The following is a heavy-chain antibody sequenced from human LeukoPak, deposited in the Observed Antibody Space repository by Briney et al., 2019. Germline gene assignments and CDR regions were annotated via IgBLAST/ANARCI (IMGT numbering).Heavy chain of an antibody. V-gene: IGHV4-4*09. CDR2: IYTSGST. CDR1: GGSISSYY. D-gene: IGHD3-10*01. Sequence: SSETLSLTCTVSGGSISSYYWSWIRQPPGKGLEWIGYIYTSGSTNYNPSLKSRVTISVDTSKNQFSLKLSSVTAADTAVYYCARDRIRFGELSYFDYWGQGSLVTVSP. CDR3: ARDRIRFGELSYFDY. J-gene: IGHJ4*02.